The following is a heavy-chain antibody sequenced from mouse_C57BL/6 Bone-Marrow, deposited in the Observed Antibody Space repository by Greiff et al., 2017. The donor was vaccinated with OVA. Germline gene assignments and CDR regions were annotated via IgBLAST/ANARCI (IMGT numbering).Heavy chain of an antibody. J-gene: IGHJ2*01. CDR1: GYTFTDYY. CDR3: ARGGFTTVVEGDY. CDR2: INPYNGGT. V-gene: IGHV1-19*01. Sequence: VQLQQSGPVLVKPGASVKMSCKASGYTFTDYYMNWVKQSHGKSLEWIGVINPYNGGTSYNQKFKGKATLTVDKSSSTAYMALNSLTSEDSAVYYCARGGFTTVVEGDYWGQGTTLTVSS. D-gene: IGHD1-1*01.